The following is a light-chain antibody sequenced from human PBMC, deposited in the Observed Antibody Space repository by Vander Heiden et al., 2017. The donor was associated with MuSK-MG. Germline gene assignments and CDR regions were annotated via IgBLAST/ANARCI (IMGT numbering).Light chain of an antibody. CDR3: QQDNNWPPWT. CDR1: QSVSSN. CDR2: GAP. V-gene: IGKV3-15*01. J-gene: IGKJ1*01. Sequence: EIAMTQSPATLSVSPGERATLSCRASQSVSSNLAWYQQKPGQAPRLLIYGAPTRATGIPAGFPGSRSGTEFTLTISSRQSEAFALYYCQQDNNWPPWTFGQGTKVEIK.